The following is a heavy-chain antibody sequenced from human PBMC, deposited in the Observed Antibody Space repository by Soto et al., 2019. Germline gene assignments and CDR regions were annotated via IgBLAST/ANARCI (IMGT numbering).Heavy chain of an antibody. CDR2: ISNDGTNN. J-gene: IGHJ4*02. D-gene: IGHD6-6*01. V-gene: IGHV3-30-3*01. CDR3: ARDLGGISGSFDY. CDR1: GFTFSRSP. Sequence: VGSLRLSCAASGFTFSRSPMHWVRQAPGKGLDWVATISNDGTNNYYADSVKGRFTISRDNSKDTLYLQMNSLRAEDTAMYYCARDLGGISGSFDYWGQGTVVTVSS.